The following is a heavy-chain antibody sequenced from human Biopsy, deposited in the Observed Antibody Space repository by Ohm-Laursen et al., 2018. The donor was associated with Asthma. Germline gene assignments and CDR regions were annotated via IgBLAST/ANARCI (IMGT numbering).Heavy chain of an antibody. CDR1: GYTFINYA. D-gene: IGHD3-9*01. CDR2: INAGNGNT. Sequence: AASVKVSCKASGYTFINYAIHWVRQAPGQRLEWMGWINAGNGNTKYSQKFQGRVTITRDTSASTAYMDLSSLRSEDTAVYYCARTYYDFLTGQVNDAFATWGQGTMVTVSS. CDR3: ARTYYDFLTGQVNDAFAT. J-gene: IGHJ3*02. V-gene: IGHV1-3*01.